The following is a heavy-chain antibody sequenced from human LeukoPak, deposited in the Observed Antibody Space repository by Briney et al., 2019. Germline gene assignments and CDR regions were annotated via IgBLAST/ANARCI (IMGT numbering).Heavy chain of an antibody. V-gene: IGHV3-21*01. CDR3: ARDLGSGIVVPYGMDV. CDR1: GFTFSSYS. Sequence: PGRSLRLSCAASGFTFSSYSMTWVRQAPGKGLEWVSSISSSSSYIYYADSVKGRFTISRDNAKNSLYLQMNSLRAEDTAVYYCARDLGSGIVVPYGMDVWGQGTTVTVSS. D-gene: IGHD2-2*01. J-gene: IGHJ6*02. CDR2: ISSSSSYI.